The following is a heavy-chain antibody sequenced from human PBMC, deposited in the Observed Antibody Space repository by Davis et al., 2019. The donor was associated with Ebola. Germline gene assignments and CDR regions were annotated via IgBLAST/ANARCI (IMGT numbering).Heavy chain of an antibody. CDR3: ARDEPIVVVVAATYGMDV. CDR1: GFTFSSYS. V-gene: IGHV3-48*02. Sequence: GGSLRLSCAAPGFTFSSYSMNWVRQAPGKGLEWVSSISSSSSTIYYADSVKGRITISRDNAKNSLYLQMNSLRDEDTAVYYCARDEPIVVVVAATYGMDVWGQGTTVTVSS. J-gene: IGHJ6*02. D-gene: IGHD2-15*01. CDR2: ISSSSSTI.